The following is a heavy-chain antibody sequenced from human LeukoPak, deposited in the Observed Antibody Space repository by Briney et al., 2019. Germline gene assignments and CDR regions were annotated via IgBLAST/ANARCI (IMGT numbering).Heavy chain of an antibody. Sequence: SVKVSCKASGGTFSSYAISWVRQAPGQGLEWMGGIIPIFGTANYAQKFQGRVTITADGSTSTAYMELSSLRSEDTAVYYCARSGGGLSADHDFDYWGQGTLVTVSS. CDR2: IIPIFGTA. V-gene: IGHV1-69*13. CDR3: ARSGGGLSADHDFDY. D-gene: IGHD3-3*01. CDR1: GGTFSSYA. J-gene: IGHJ4*02.